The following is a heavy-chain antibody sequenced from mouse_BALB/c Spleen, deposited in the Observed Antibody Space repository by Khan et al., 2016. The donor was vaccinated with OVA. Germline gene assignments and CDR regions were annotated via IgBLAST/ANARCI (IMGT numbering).Heavy chain of an antibody. CDR1: GFSLTGYG. J-gene: IGHJ4*01. CDR2: IWGDGST. CDR3: AREVYYDYAYYCSMAY. D-gene: IGHD2-4*01. Sequence: QVQLKESGPGLVAPSQSLSITCTVSGFSLTGYGVNWVRQPPGKGLEWLGIIWGDGSTDYNSPLKSRLSTSKHNSYSTAFLKMNSMHTDDTAMYYCAREVYYDYAYYCSMAYWGQGTSVTVS. V-gene: IGHV2-6-7*01.